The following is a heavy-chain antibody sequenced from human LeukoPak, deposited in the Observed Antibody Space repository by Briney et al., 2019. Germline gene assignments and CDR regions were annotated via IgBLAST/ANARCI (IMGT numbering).Heavy chain of an antibody. D-gene: IGHD3-22*01. J-gene: IGHJ4*02. V-gene: IGHV3-74*01. Sequence: GGSRSFPVEAPGFTSISYWMHGFRKAPGKGLGWVSRINSDGSSTSYADSVKGRFTISRDNSKNSLYLQMNSLRTEDTALYYCAKDVSDSSGYLDYWGQGTLVTVSS. CDR3: AKDVSDSSGYLDY. CDR1: GFTSISYW. CDR2: INSDGSST.